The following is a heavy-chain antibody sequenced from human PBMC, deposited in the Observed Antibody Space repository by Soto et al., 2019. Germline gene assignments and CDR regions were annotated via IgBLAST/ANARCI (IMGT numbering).Heavy chain of an antibody. V-gene: IGHV3-30-3*01. CDR1: GFTFSSYA. J-gene: IGHJ6*02. CDR2: ISYDGSNK. CDR3: ARVGGNSSSWLNYGMDV. Sequence: PGGSLRLSCAASGFTFSSYAMHWVRQAPGKGLEWVAVISYDGSNKYYADSVKGRFTISRDNSKNTLYLQMNSLRAEDTAVYYCARVGGNSSSWLNYGMDVWGQGTTVTVSS. D-gene: IGHD6-13*01.